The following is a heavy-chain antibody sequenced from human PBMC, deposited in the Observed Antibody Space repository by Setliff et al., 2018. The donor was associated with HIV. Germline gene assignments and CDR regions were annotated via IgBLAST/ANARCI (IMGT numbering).Heavy chain of an antibody. J-gene: IGHJ4*02. CDR2: IYYTGTA. D-gene: IGHD3-9*01. CDR3: ARYNYDFLTGYYPIDY. V-gene: IGHV4-30-4*08. Sequence: PSETLSLTCAVYGGSFNGYSWTWIRQPPGKGLEWIGYIYYTGTAYYNPSLKSRGTISVDTSKNQFSLKLSSVTDADTAMYYCARYNYDFLTGYYPIDYWGQGTLVTVSS. CDR1: GGSFNGYS.